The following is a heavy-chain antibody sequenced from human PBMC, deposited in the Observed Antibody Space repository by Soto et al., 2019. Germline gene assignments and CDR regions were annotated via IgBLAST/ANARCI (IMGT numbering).Heavy chain of an antibody. Sequence: QVQLQESGPGLVKSSETLSLTCSVSGDSSSTYYWGWIRQPPGKGLEWIGYINYSGRSNHNPSIKSRLSISVDASKNQVSLKLTSVTAADTAVYYCARSYFADSLSCNWFDPWGQGTLVVVSS. CDR3: ARSYFADSLSCNWFDP. D-gene: IGHD3-9*01. CDR1: GDSSSTYY. CDR2: INYSGRS. V-gene: IGHV4-59*01. J-gene: IGHJ5*02.